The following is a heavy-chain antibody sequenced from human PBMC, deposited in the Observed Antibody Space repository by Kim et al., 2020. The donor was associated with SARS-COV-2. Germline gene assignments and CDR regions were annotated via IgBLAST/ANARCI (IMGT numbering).Heavy chain of an antibody. V-gene: IGHV3-21*01. CDR2: ISSSSSYI. CDR1: GFTFSSYS. J-gene: IGHJ3*02. CDR3: ARVRKDTYGGAFDI. D-gene: IGHD4-17*01. Sequence: GGSLRLSCAASGFTFSSYSMNWVRQAPGKGLEWVSSISSSSSYIYYADSVKGRFTISRDNAKNSLYLQMNSLRAEDTAVYYCARVRKDTYGGAFDIWGQGTMVTVSS.